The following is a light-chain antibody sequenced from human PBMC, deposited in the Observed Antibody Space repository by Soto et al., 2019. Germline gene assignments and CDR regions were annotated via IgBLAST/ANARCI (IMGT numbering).Light chain of an antibody. CDR3: QQSYSTPLT. CDR1: QNVASL. J-gene: IGKJ4*01. Sequence: DIQMTQSPSTLSASVGDRVTITCRASQNVASLLNWYQQKPGQAPKLLIFGESRLQSGVPSRFSGNGSGTDFTLTISSLQPEDFALYYCQQSYSTPLTFGGGTKVDI. V-gene: IGKV1-39*01. CDR2: GES.